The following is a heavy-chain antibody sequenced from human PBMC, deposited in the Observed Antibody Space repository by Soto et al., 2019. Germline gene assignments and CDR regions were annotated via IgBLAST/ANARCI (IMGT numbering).Heavy chain of an antibody. J-gene: IGHJ6*02. V-gene: IGHV3-30*18. CDR3: TKDGVAGYGMDV. D-gene: IGHD6-19*01. Sequence: QVQLVESGGGVVQPGRSLTLSCAVSGFTFTSMHWVRQAPGKGLEWVAIISYDGNNKYYLDSVKGRFTISRDNSKNTLYLQMNSLRAEDTAVYCCTKDGVAGYGMDVWGQGTTVTVSS. CDR1: GFTFTS. CDR2: ISYDGNNK.